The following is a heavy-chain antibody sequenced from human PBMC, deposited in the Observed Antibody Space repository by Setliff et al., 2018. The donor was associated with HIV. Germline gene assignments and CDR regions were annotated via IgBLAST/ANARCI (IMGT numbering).Heavy chain of an antibody. V-gene: IGHV3-48*03. CDR3: ARGSCSSASCAIDC. CDR2: ISSSNSI. Sequence: GGSLRLSCAASGFAFSGHQMSWVRQAPGKGLEWVSYISSSNSIYYADSVKGRFTISRDNAKNTLFLQMNSLRAEDTAVYYCARGSCSSASCAIDCWGQGTLVTVSS. J-gene: IGHJ4*02. D-gene: IGHD2-2*01. CDR1: GFAFSGHQ.